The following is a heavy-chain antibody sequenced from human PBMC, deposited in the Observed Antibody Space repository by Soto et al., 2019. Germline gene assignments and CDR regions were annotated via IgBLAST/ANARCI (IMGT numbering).Heavy chain of an antibody. CDR1: GFTFNNYA. J-gene: IGHJ4*02. CDR2: ISGGGDTT. CDR3: AKGRGGSGSLTPRVDF. D-gene: IGHD3-10*01. V-gene: IGHV3-23*01. Sequence: EVQLLESGGGLVQPGGSLRLSCAASGFTFNNYAMTWVRQAPGKGLEWVSAISGGGDTTCYADSVKDRFTVSRDGSQNTLYLQMRSLRAEDTALYYCAKGRGGSGSLTPRVDFWGQGTLVTVSS.